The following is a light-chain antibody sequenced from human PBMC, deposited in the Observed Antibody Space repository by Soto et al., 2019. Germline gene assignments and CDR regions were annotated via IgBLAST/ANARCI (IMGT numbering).Light chain of an antibody. Sequence: QSVLTQPPSASGTPGQRVTISCYGSRANIGSNTVNWYQQLPGAAPKVLIQNNNQRPSGVPDRFSGSKSGTSASLAISGLQSGDEADYYCGAWDDILNGYVFGFGTKVTGL. J-gene: IGLJ1*01. V-gene: IGLV1-44*01. CDR2: NNN. CDR3: GAWDDILNGYV. CDR1: RANIGSNT.